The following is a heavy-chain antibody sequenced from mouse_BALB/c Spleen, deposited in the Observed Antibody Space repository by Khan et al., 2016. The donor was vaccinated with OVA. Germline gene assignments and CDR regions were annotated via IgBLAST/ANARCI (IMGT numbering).Heavy chain of an antibody. V-gene: IGHV1-9*01. CDR2: FLPGRGTI. D-gene: IGHD4-1*01. J-gene: IGHJ4*01. CDR3: ARGAGTTYGMDY. CDR1: GYTFSSYW. Sequence: VQLQESGAELMKPGASVKISCKATGYTFSSYWIEWVKQRPGHDLEWIGEFLPGRGTINYNEKFRGKATFTAETSSNIAYMQLNSLTSEDSAVFYCARGAGTTYGMDYWGQGTSLTVSS.